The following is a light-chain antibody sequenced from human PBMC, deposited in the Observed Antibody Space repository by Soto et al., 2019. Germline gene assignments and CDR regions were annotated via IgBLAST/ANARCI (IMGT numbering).Light chain of an antibody. CDR1: SSDVARYNL. Sequence: QSALTQPASVSGSPGQSITISCTGTSSDVARYNLVSCYQQHPGKAPKLLIYEVSKRPSGVSNRFSGSKSGNTASLTISGLQAEDEADYYCCSYAGSSTLVFGGGTKLTVL. J-gene: IGLJ2*01. V-gene: IGLV2-23*02. CDR2: EVS. CDR3: CSYAGSSTLV.